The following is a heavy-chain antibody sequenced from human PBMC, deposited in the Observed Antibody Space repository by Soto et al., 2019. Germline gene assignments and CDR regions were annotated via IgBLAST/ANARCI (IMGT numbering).Heavy chain of an antibody. CDR1: GFTFSSYS. CDR2: ISSSSSTI. V-gene: IGHV3-48*02. D-gene: IGHD7-27*01. Sequence: GGSLRLSCAASGFTFSSYSMNWVRQAPGKGLEWVSYISSSSSTIYYADSVKGRFTISRDNAKNSLYLQMNSLRDEDSDVYYCARAPAGISHWGEAFDYWGQGTLVTVSS. J-gene: IGHJ4*02. CDR3: ARAPAGISHWGEAFDY.